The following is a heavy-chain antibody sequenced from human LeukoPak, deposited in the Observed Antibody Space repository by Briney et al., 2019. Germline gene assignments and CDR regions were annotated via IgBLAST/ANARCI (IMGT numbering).Heavy chain of an antibody. D-gene: IGHD1-26*01. Sequence: PGGSLRLSCAASGFSFSDYYMSWIRQAPGKGLEWVADISSSGTSIYSADSVKGRFTISRDNAKNSLYLQMNSLRAGDTAVYFCARAGIVGAATESPFDNWGQGTLVTVSS. CDR3: ARAGIVGAATESPFDN. CDR1: GFSFSDYY. CDR2: ISSSGTSI. J-gene: IGHJ4*02. V-gene: IGHV3-11*01.